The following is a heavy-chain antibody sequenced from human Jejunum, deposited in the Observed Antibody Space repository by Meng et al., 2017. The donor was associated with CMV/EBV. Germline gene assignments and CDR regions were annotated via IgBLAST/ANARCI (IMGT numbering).Heavy chain of an antibody. CDR3: ARDQPEIVVVPATPSFTFGS. Sequence: YAMPWVRQTPGKGLEWVAVISYDGSNTYYADSVGGRFTISRDNSKNTLYLQMNSLRAQDSAVYFCARDQPEIVVVPATPSFTFGSWGQGTLVTVSS. V-gene: IGHV3-30-3*01. CDR1: YA. CDR2: ISYDGSNT. D-gene: IGHD2-2*01. J-gene: IGHJ4*02.